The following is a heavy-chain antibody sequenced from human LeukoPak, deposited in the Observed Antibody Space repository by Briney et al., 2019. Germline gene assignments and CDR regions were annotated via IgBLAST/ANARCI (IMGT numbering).Heavy chain of an antibody. CDR1: GYTFTGYN. V-gene: IGHV1-2*02. J-gene: IGHJ5*02. CDR2: MNPNSGGA. CDR3: TRDRLGESGWFDP. Sequence: ASVKVSCKASGYTFTGYNIHWVRQAPGQGLEWMGWMNPNSGGANYAQKFQGRVTMTRDTSISTAYMELSGVRSDNSAVYYCTRDRLGESGWFDPWGQGTLVTVPS. D-gene: IGHD3-16*01.